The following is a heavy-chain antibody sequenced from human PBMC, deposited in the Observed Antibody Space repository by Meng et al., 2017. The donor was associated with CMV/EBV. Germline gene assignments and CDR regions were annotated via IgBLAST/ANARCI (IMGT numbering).Heavy chain of an antibody. J-gene: IGHJ4*02. CDR3: ARQGGGDWGDY. V-gene: IGHV4-39*01. Sequence: SETLSLTCTVSGGSISSYYWSWIRQPPGKGLEWIGSIYYSGSTYYNPSLKSRVTISVDTSKNQFSLKLSSVTAADTAVYYCARQGGGDWGDYWGQGTLVTVSS. CDR2: IYYSGST. CDR1: GGSISSYY. D-gene: IGHD3-16*01.